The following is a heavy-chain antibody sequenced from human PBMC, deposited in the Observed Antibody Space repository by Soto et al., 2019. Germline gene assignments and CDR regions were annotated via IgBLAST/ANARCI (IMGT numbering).Heavy chain of an antibody. V-gene: IGHV4-61*08. CDR3: AREMTGDPTFFDY. Sequence: SESLYLACTVSGDSVKSCDYYWTWIRQPPGKGLQWIGYVYYSGSTDYNPSLKSRVTISVDTSKNQFSLKLTSVTVADTAVYYCAREMTGDPTFFDYWGQGTLVTVSS. CDR1: GDSVKSCDYY. D-gene: IGHD3-9*01. J-gene: IGHJ4*02. CDR2: VYYSGST.